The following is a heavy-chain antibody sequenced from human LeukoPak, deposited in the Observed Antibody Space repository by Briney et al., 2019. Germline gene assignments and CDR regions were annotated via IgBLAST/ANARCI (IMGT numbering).Heavy chain of an antibody. V-gene: IGHV6-1*01. CDR2: TYYRSKWYY. CDR1: GDSVSSNTAA. CDR3: ATSTPSDWYPFDY. Sequence: SQTLSLTCAISGDSVSSNTAAWNWIRQSPSRGLEWLGRTYYRSKWYYDYAVSLKGRITIYPDTSKNQFSLQLNSVTPEDTAVYYCATSTPSDWYPFDYWGQGTLVTVSS. J-gene: IGHJ4*02. D-gene: IGHD6-19*01.